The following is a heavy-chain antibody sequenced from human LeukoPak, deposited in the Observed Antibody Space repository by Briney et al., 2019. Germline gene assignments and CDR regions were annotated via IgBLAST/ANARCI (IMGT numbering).Heavy chain of an antibody. Sequence: SQTLSLTCALSGDSVPSNSASWHWIRQSPSRGLEWLGRTYYRSKWYNDYAVSVRSRLTINSDTSKNQFSLQLNSVTPEDTAVYYCTRAAGAFHFWGQGTLVSVSS. V-gene: IGHV6-1*01. J-gene: IGHJ4*02. CDR2: TYYRSKWYN. CDR3: TRAAGAFHF. CDR1: GDSVPSNSAS. D-gene: IGHD6-13*01.